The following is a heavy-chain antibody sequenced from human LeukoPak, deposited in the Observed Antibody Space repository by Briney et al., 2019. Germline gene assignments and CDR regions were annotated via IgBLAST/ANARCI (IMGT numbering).Heavy chain of an antibody. D-gene: IGHD2-2*01. CDR2: ISSSGSTI. Sequence: QPGGSLRLSCAASGFTFSSYEMNWVRQAPGKGLEWVSCISSSGSTIYYADSVKGRFTISRDNAKNSLYLQMNSLRAEDTAVYYCARGEYQLLHYYYYGMDVWGKGTTVTVSS. CDR3: ARGEYQLLHYYYYGMDV. V-gene: IGHV3-48*03. J-gene: IGHJ6*04. CDR1: GFTFSSYE.